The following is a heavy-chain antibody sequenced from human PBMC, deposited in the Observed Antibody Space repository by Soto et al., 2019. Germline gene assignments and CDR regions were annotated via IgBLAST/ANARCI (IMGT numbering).Heavy chain of an antibody. CDR3: AREPYGDSQYFGY. CDR1: GFTFNSLS. D-gene: IGHD2-21*02. V-gene: IGHV3-30*04. J-gene: IGHJ4*02. CDR2: ISHDGRVT. Sequence: QVQLVESGGGMVQPGTSLRLSCAASGFTFNSLSLHWVRQRPDKGLEWVAVISHDGRVTFYADFVKGRFTVSRDNSKNTIYLQVNGLRAEDTAVYYCAREPYGDSQYFGYWGQGTLVTVSS.